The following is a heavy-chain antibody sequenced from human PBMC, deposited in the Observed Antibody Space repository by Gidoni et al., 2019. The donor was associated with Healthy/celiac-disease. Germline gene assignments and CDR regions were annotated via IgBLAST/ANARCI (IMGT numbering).Heavy chain of an antibody. D-gene: IGHD2-2*01. Sequence: QVQLVESGGGLVKPGGSLRLSCAASGFTFGDYYMSWIRQAPGTGLGWVLYISISGSTIYYADSVKGRFTISRDNAKNSLYLQMNSLRAEDTAVYYCARGYCSSTSCYPLYYYGMDVWGQGTTVTVSS. V-gene: IGHV3-11*01. CDR1: GFTFGDYY. CDR3: ARGYCSSTSCYPLYYYGMDV. CDR2: ISISGSTI. J-gene: IGHJ6*02.